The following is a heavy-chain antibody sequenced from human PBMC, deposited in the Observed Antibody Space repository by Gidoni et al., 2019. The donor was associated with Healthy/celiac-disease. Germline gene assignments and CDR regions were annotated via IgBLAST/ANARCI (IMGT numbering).Heavy chain of an antibody. CDR3: ARDRTLIVVVTARHLPNDAFDI. J-gene: IGHJ3*02. Sequence: QVQLVESGGGVVQPGRSLRLSCAASGFTFSRYAMPWARQAPGKGVACVAVISYDGSNKYNADSVKGRFTISRDNSKNTLYLQMNSLRAEDTAVYYCARDRTLIVVVTARHLPNDAFDIWGQGTMVTVSS. CDR2: ISYDGSNK. CDR1: GFTFSRYA. D-gene: IGHD2-21*02. V-gene: IGHV3-30*04.